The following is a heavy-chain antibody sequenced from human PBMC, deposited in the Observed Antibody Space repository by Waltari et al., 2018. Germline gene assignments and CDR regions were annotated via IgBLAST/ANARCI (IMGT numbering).Heavy chain of an antibody. CDR3: ARVPHSSSWYGIDY. Sequence: EVQLVESGGGLVQPGGSLRLSCAASGFTFSSYWMSWVRQAPGKGLEWVANIKQDGSEKYYVASVKGRCTISRDNAKNSLYLQMNSLRAEDTAVYYCARVPHSSSWYGIDYWGQGTLVTVSS. CDR1: GFTFSSYW. CDR2: IKQDGSEK. V-gene: IGHV3-7*01. J-gene: IGHJ4*02. D-gene: IGHD6-13*01.